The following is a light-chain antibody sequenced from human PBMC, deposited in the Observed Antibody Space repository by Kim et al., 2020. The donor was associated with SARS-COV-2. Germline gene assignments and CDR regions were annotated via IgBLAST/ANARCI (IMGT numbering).Light chain of an antibody. Sequence: ETVMTQSPATLSVSPGERVTLSCRASQTVSSSLAWYQQKPGQAPRLLIYGASARATGTPARFSGSASGTEFTLTISSLQSEDFAVYYCQQYYNWPRTFGQGTKVEI. CDR2: GAS. CDR1: QTVSSS. V-gene: IGKV3-15*01. CDR3: QQYYNWPRT. J-gene: IGKJ1*01.